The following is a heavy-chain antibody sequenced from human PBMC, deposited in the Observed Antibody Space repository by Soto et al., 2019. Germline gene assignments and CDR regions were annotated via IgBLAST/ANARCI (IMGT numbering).Heavy chain of an antibody. Sequence: QLQLQESGPGLVKPSETRSLTCTVSGGSISSSSYYWGWIRQPPGQGLEWIGSIYYSGSTYYNPSLKSRVAISVDTSKNQFSLKLSSVTAADTAVYYCARHVVPADAFDIWGQGTMVTVSS. J-gene: IGHJ3*02. V-gene: IGHV4-39*01. CDR2: IYYSGST. CDR3: ARHVVPADAFDI. CDR1: GGSISSSSYY.